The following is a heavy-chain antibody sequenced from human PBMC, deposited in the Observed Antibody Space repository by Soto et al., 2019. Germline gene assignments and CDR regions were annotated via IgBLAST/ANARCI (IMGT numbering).Heavy chain of an antibody. CDR1: GYTYTSYA. D-gene: IGHD6-19*01. Sequence: QVQLVQSGAEVKKPGASVKVSCKASGYTYTSYAIHWVRQAPGQRLEWMGWINAGNGNTKYSQKFQDRVTITRDTSASTAYMELSSLRSEDTAVYYCARDLGGWPDYWGQGTLVTVSS. J-gene: IGHJ4*02. V-gene: IGHV1-3*01. CDR2: INAGNGNT. CDR3: ARDLGGWPDY.